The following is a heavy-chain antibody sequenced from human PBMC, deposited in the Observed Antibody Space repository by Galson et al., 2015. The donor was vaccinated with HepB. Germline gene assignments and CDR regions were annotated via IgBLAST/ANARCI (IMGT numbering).Heavy chain of an antibody. D-gene: IGHD6-13*01. CDR3: ARMYSNSWYFDS. CDR2: ISSSGSLA. Sequence: SLRLSCAASGFMFSDYYMTWIRQAPGKGLEWLSYISSSGSLATYADSMRGRFTISRDNAKDSLSLQMISLRVEDTAIYYCARMYSNSWYFDSWGQGTLVTVSS. V-gene: IGHV3-11*06. CDR1: GFMFSDYY. J-gene: IGHJ4*02.